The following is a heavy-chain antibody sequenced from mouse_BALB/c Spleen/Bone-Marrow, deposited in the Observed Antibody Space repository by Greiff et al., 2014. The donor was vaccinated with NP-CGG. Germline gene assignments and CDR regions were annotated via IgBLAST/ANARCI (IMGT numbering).Heavy chain of an antibody. CDR3: ARNYGYGKSFAY. J-gene: IGHJ3*01. V-gene: IGHV14-3*02. CDR1: GFNIKDTY. D-gene: IGHD2-2*01. Sequence: VQLQQSGAELVKPGASVKLSCTASGFNIKDTYMHWVKQRPEQGLEWIGRIDPANGNTKYDPKFQGKATITADTSSNTACLQLSSLTSEDTAVYYCARNYGYGKSFAYWGQGTLVTVSA. CDR2: IDPANGNT.